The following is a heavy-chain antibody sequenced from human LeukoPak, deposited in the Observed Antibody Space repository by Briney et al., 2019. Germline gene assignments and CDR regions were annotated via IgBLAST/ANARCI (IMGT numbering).Heavy chain of an antibody. CDR1: GGSFSGYY. CDR3: ARYDYGDCWFDP. D-gene: IGHD4-17*01. V-gene: IGHV4-34*01. CDR2: INHSGST. J-gene: IGHJ5*02. Sequence: SETLSLTCAVYGGSFSGYYWSWIRQPPGKGLEWIGEINHSGSTNYNPSLKSRVSISVDTSKNQFSLKLSSVTAADTALYYCARYDYGDCWFDPWGQGTLVTVSS.